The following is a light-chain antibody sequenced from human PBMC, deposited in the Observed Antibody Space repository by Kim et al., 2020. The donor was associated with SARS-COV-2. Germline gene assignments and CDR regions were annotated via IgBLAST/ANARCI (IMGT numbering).Light chain of an antibody. V-gene: IGKV1-12*01. J-gene: IGKJ1*01. CDR3: QQASSFPRA. Sequence: ASVGDRVTITCRASQGISNWLAWYQQKPGNAPKLLIFAASSLQSGVPSRFSGSGSGTDFTVTINSLQPEDSATYYCQQASSFPRAFGPGTKVDIK. CDR2: AAS. CDR1: QGISNW.